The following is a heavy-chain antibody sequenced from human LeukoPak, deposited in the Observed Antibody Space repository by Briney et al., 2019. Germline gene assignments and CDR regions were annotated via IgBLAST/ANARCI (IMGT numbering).Heavy chain of an antibody. V-gene: IGHV3-9*01. CDR3: AKEYYYDSSHAFDI. CDR1: GFTFEDHA. D-gene: IGHD3-22*01. Sequence: GRSLRLSCAASGFTFEDHAMHWVRQAPGKGLEWVSGVSWNSANIAYADSVKGRFTISRDNSKNTLYLQMNSLRAEDTAVYYCAKEYYYDSSHAFDIWGQGTMVTVSS. J-gene: IGHJ3*02. CDR2: VSWNSANI.